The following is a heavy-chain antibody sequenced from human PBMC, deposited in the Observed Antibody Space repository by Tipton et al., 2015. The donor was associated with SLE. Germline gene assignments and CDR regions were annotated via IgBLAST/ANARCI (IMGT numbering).Heavy chain of an antibody. D-gene: IGHD2-15*01. V-gene: IGHV3-53*05. CDR1: GFTVSSNY. J-gene: IGHJ2*01. CDR3: ARVGYCSGGSCLYWYFDL. CDR2: IYSGGST. Sequence: SLRLSCAASGFTVSSNYMSWVRQAPGKGLEWVSVIYSGGSTYYADSAKGRFTISRDNSKNTLYLQMNSLRAEDTAVYYCARVGYCSGGSCLYWYFDLWGRGTLVTASS.